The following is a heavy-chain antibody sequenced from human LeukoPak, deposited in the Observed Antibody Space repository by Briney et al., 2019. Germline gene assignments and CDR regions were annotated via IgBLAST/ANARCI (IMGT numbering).Heavy chain of an antibody. CDR2: INPGGSTT. CDR3: AKDLHYGSADY. CDR1: GFTFSNYW. J-gene: IGHJ4*02. Sequence: GGSLRLSCAASGFTFSNYWMHWVRQDPGKRLVWVSFINPGGSTTNYADSVKGRFTISRDNAKNALYLQMNSLRAEDTAVYYCAKDLHYGSADYWGQGTLVTVSS. V-gene: IGHV3-74*01. D-gene: IGHD3-10*01.